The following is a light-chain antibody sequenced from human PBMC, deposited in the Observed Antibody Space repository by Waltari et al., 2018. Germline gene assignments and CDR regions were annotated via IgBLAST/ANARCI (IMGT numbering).Light chain of an antibody. CDR3: QHYSSYPPT. CDR1: QYINTW. V-gene: IGKV1-5*03. CDR2: KAS. Sequence: DIQMTHSPSTLSASVGDRVTITCRASQYINTWLASYQQKPGKAPKLLIFKASSLEHDVPLRFSGSGFGTEVTLTISSLQPDDSAAYYCQHYSSYPPTFGGGTMLEIK. J-gene: IGKJ4*02.